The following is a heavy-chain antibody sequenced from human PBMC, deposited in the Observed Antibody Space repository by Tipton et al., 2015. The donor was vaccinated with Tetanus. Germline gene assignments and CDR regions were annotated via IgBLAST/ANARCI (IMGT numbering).Heavy chain of an antibody. CDR1: GYTFTGYY. Sequence: QLVQSGAEMKKPGASVKVSCKASGYTFTGYYIYWVRQAPGQGLEWMGWIDPNSGGTVYAQKLQGRVTMTRDTSISTGYMELRSLRSDDTAVYYCARDRGDYIYYGMDVWGPGTTVTVS. J-gene: IGHJ6*02. CDR3: ARDRGDYIYYGMDV. D-gene: IGHD3-22*01. CDR2: IDPNSGGT. V-gene: IGHV1-2*02.